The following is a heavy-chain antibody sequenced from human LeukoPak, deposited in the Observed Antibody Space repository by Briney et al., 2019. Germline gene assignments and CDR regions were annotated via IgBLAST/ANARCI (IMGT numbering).Heavy chain of an antibody. CDR3: ARVYYSRSYDYWYFDL. CDR1: GGSISSYY. Sequence: PSETLSLTCSVSGGSISSYYWSWIRQPPGQGLEWIGYIYYSRSTNYNRSLKSRVIISVDTSKHQFSLQLTSVTAADTAFYYCARVYYSRSYDYWYFDLWGRGRLVTVSS. CDR2: IYYSRST. V-gene: IGHV4-59*01. D-gene: IGHD6-13*01. J-gene: IGHJ2*01.